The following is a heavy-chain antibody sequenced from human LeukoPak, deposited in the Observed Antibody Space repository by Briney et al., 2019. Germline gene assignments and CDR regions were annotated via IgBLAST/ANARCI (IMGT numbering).Heavy chain of an antibody. CDR3: ARVARVEEGVDY. CDR2: INLSGGST. V-gene: IGHV1-46*01. D-gene: IGHD2-15*01. CDR1: GYTFISYY. J-gene: IGHJ4*02. Sequence: GASVNVSCKASGYTFISYYIHLARHAPGQGLEWIGIINLSGGSTSYAQKFQGRVTMTRDTSISTAYMELSSLRSEDTAVYYCARVARVEEGVDYWGQGTLVTVSS.